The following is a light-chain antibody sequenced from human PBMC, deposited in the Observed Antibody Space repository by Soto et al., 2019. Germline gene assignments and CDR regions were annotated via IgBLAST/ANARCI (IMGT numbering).Light chain of an antibody. Sequence: EIVMTQSPDTLSVSPWEGATLSCRVSQSIRSNLAWYQQRPGQAPRLLMYGASTRADGIPARFTGSGSGTEFTLTISSLQSEDFAVYYCQQYHIWPPWTSGQGTKVDIK. CDR2: GAS. CDR1: QSIRSN. J-gene: IGKJ1*01. V-gene: IGKV3-15*01. CDR3: QQYHIWPPWT.